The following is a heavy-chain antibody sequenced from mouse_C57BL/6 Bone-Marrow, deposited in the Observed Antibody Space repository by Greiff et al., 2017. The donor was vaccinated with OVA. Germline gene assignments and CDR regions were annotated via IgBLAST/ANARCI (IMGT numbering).Heavy chain of an antibody. V-gene: IGHV7-3*01. CDR2: IRNKANGYTS. CDR1: GFTFTDYY. J-gene: IGHJ4*01. Sequence: VQLQQSGGGLVQPGGSLSLSCAASGFTFTDYYMSWVRQPPGKALEWLGFIRNKANGYTSEYTASVKGRFTISRDNSQSILYLQMHTLGAEDSATYYCARYWDDAMDYWGQGTSVTVSS. CDR3: ARYWDDAMDY. D-gene: IGHD4-1*01.